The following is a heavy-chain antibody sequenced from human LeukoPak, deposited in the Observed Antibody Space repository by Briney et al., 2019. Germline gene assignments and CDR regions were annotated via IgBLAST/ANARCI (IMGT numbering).Heavy chain of an antibody. V-gene: IGHV4-30-4*08. J-gene: IGHJ5*02. CDR2: IYYSGST. Sequence: SQTLSLTCTVSGGSISSGDYYWSWIRQPPGKGLEWIGYIYYSGSTYYNPSLESRVTISVDTFKNQFSLKLSSVTAADTAVYYCARGPAKVFGVVIAWFDPWGQGTLVTVSS. CDR1: GGSISSGDYY. CDR3: ARGPAKVFGVVIAWFDP. D-gene: IGHD3-3*01.